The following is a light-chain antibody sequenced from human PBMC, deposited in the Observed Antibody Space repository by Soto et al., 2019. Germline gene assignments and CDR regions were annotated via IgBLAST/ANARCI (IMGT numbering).Light chain of an antibody. CDR3: QQYGSAPGT. J-gene: IGKJ1*01. V-gene: IGKV3-20*01. CDR2: AAS. CDR1: ESVSSNY. Sequence: EIVLTQSPGTLSSSPGERATLSCRASESVSSNYLAWYQQRPGQAPRLLIYAASNRARGIPDRFGGSGSGTDSTLTVSRLEPEDFAGYSCQQYGSAPGTFGKGTKV.